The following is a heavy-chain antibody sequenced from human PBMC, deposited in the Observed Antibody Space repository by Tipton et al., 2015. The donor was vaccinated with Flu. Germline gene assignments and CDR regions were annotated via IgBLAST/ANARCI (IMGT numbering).Heavy chain of an antibody. J-gene: IGHJ4*02. CDR1: GGSTSSYY. V-gene: IGHV4-59*01. D-gene: IGHD4-17*01. CDR3: AMGDGDSDY. CDR2: SYYSGST. Sequence: TLSLTCTVSGGSTSSYYWSWIRQPPGKGLEWIGYSYYSGSTNYNPALKSRVTISVDTSKNQFSLKLSSVTAADTAVYYCAMGDGDSDYWGQGTLVTVSS.